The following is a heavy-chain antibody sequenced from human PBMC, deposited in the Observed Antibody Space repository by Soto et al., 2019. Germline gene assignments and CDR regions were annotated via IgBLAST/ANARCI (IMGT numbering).Heavy chain of an antibody. J-gene: IGHJ5*02. V-gene: IGHV4-34*01. D-gene: IGHD2-15*01. Sequence: SETLSLTCAVYGGSFSGYYWSWIRQPPGKGLEWIGEINHSGSTNYNPSLKSRVTISVDTSKNQFSLKLSSVTAADTAVYYCARQAVVWFDPWGQGTLVTVSS. CDR1: GGSFSGYY. CDR2: INHSGST. CDR3: ARQAVVWFDP.